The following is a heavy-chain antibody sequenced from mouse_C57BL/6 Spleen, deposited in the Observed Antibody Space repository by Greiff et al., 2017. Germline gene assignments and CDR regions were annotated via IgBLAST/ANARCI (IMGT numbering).Heavy chain of an antibody. J-gene: IGHJ4*01. V-gene: IGHV1-82*01. CDR2: IYPGDGDT. Sequence: QVQLQQSGPELVKPGASVKISCKASGYAFSSSWMNWVKQRPGQGLEWIGRIYPGDGDTNYNGKFKGKATLTADKSSSTAYMQLSSLTSEDSAVYFCASTVVGNYYAMDYWGQGTSVTVSS. CDR3: ASTVVGNYYAMDY. D-gene: IGHD1-1*01. CDR1: GYAFSSSW.